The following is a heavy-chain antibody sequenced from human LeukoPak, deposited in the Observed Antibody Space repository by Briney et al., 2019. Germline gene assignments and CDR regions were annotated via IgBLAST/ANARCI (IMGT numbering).Heavy chain of an antibody. CDR3: ARVPDSGYDPDYFDY. CDR2: ISYDGGNK. J-gene: IGHJ4*02. CDR1: GFTFSTYA. D-gene: IGHD5-12*01. Sequence: GGSLRLSCAASGFTFSTYAMHWVRQAPGKGLEWVAVISYDGGNKYYADSVKGRFTISRDNSKNTLYLQMNSLRGGDTAVYYWARVPDSGYDPDYFDYWGRGTLVTVSS. V-gene: IGHV3-30*04.